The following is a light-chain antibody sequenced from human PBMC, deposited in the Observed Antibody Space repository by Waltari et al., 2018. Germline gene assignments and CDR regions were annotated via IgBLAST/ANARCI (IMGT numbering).Light chain of an antibody. CDR1: HSIRNN. V-gene: IGKV3-15*01. CDR3: QQFNTWWT. Sequence: EIVLTQSPATLSVSPWERATLFCRASHSIRNNLAWYQQKPGQAPRLLIYGASTRATGIPGRFSGSGSGTEFTRTISSLQSEDFAVYCCQQFNTWWTFGQGTKVEFK. J-gene: IGKJ1*01. CDR2: GAS.